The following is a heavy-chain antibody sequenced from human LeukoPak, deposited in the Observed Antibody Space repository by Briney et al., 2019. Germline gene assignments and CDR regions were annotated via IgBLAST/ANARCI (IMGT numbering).Heavy chain of an antibody. D-gene: IGHD3-3*01. CDR3: ALCAPTDYDFWSGYSVNWFDP. Sequence: SETLSLTCTVSGSSFYLSYYWAWLCQAPGRGLEWIGTVFQGGRTFYNPSLKSRVTISVDTSKNQFSLKLSSVTAADTAVYYCALCAPTDYDFWSGYSVNWFDPWGQGTLVTVSS. V-gene: IGHV4-38-2*02. J-gene: IGHJ5*02. CDR2: VFQGGRT. CDR1: GSSFYLSYY.